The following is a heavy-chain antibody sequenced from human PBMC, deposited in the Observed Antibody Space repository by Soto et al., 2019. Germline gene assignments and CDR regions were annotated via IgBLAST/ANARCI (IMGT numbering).Heavy chain of an antibody. CDR3: AGGPSRSYRPFWLY. Sequence: QVQLVQSGAEVKKPGASVKVSCKASGYSFTSYDINWVRQATGQGPEWMGWMNPDSGNTGYAQKFQGRVTLTRNTSISTAYMELSSLTSADTAVYYCAGGPSRSYRPFWLYWGQGTLVTVSS. D-gene: IGHD3-16*02. CDR2: MNPDSGNT. V-gene: IGHV1-8*01. J-gene: IGHJ4*02. CDR1: GYSFTSYD.